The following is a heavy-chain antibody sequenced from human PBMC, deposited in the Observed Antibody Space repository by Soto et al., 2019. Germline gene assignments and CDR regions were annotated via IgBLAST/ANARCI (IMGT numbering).Heavy chain of an antibody. V-gene: IGHV3-33*01. Sequence: QVQLVESGGGVVQPGRSLRLSCAASGFNFNNYGMHWVRQAPGKGLEWVAVIWNDGNGYYYANSVKGRFTISRDNSKNTLFLQMSSLRAEDTAVYYCARRQISPPTRGAASARGGMDAWGQGTTVTVSS. J-gene: IGHJ6*02. CDR1: GFNFNNYG. CDR2: IWNDGNGY. CDR3: ARRQISPPTRGAASARGGMDA. D-gene: IGHD6-13*01.